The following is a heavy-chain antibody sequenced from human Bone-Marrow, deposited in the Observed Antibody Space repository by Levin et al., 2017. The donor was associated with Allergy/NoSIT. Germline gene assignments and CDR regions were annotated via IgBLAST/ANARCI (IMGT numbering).Heavy chain of an antibody. Sequence: GGSLRLSCAASGFTFSSYAMGWVRQAPGKGLQWVSSISFSGDYTYFADAVKGRFTISRDNSKNTLYLQMNSLRAEDTAVYYCAKDQGRGGGKDTFDYWGQGTLVTVSS. CDR2: ISFSGDYT. V-gene: IGHV3-23*01. D-gene: IGHD4-23*01. CDR3: AKDQGRGGGKDTFDY. CDR1: GFTFSSYA. J-gene: IGHJ4*02.